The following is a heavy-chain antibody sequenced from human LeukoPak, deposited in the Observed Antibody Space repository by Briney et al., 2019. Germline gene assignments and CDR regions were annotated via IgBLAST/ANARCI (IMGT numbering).Heavy chain of an antibody. J-gene: IGHJ4*02. V-gene: IGHV3-23*01. D-gene: IGHD6-13*01. Sequence: GGSLRLSCAASGFTFSSYAMSWVCQAPGKGLEWVSAISGSGGSTYYADSVKGRFTISRDNSKNTLYLQMNSLRAEDTAVYYCAKGLASSSWYPIPFDYWGQGTLVTVSS. CDR2: ISGSGGST. CDR3: AKGLASSSWYPIPFDY. CDR1: GFTFSSYA.